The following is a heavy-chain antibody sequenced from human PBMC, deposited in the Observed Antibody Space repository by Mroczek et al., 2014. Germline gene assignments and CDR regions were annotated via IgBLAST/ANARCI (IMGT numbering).Heavy chain of an antibody. CDR3: ARDVIFPAYYYYYGMDV. CDR1: GYTFTGYY. J-gene: IGHJ6*02. V-gene: IGHV1-2*02. D-gene: IGHD2-21*01. CDR2: INPNSGGT. Sequence: QVQPQQSGAEVKKPGASVKVSCKASGYTFTGYYMHWVRQAPGQGLEWMGWINPNSGGTNYAQKFQGRVTMTRDTSISTAYMELSRLRSDDTAVYYCARDVIFPAYYYYYGMDVWGQGTTVTVSS.